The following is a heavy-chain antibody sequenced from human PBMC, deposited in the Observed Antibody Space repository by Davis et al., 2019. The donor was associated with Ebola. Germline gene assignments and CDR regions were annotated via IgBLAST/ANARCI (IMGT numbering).Heavy chain of an antibody. D-gene: IGHD7-27*01. J-gene: IGHJ6*02. CDR1: GGSISSGGYS. V-gene: IGHV4-30-2*01. CDR3: ARKNWGHGMDV. CDR2: IYHSGST. Sequence: PSETLSLTCAVSGGSISSGGYSWSWIRQPPGRGLEWIGYIYHSGSTYYNPSLESRVTISVDRSKNQFSLKLSSVTAADTAVYYCARKNWGHGMDVWGQGTTVTVSS.